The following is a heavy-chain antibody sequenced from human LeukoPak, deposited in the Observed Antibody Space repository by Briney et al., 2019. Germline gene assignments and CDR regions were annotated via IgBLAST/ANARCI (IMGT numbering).Heavy chain of an antibody. Sequence: SVKVSCKASRGTFSSYAISWVRQAPGQGLEWMGRIIPILGIATYAQKFQGRVTITADKSTSTAYIELSSLRSEDTAVYYCAREPADGVFDYWGQGTLVTVSS. CDR2: IIPILGIA. CDR3: AREPADGVFDY. D-gene: IGHD4-17*01. V-gene: IGHV1-69*04. J-gene: IGHJ4*02. CDR1: RGTFSSYA.